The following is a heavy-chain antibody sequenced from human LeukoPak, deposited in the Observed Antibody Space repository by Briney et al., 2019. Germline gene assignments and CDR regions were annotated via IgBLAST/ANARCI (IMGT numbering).Heavy chain of an antibody. Sequence: QAGGSLRLSCAASGFTFSSYAMSWVRQAPGKGLEWVSAISGSGGSTYYADSVKGRFTISRDNSRNTLYLQMNSLRAEDTAVYYCAREGLYDSRGYESFWGQGTQVTVSS. CDR1: GFTFSSYA. CDR2: ISGSGGST. V-gene: IGHV3-23*01. D-gene: IGHD3-22*01. CDR3: AREGLYDSRGYESF. J-gene: IGHJ4*02.